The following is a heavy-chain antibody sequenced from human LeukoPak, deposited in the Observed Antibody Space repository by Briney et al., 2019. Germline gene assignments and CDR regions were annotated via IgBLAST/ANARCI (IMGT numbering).Heavy chain of an antibody. CDR3: ARDRGYDILTGYTYSYYYMDV. CDR1: GFTFSSYA. J-gene: IGHJ6*03. V-gene: IGHV3-30*04. Sequence: GGSLRLSCAASGFTFSSYAMHWVRQAPGKGLEWVTIISYDGTNKYYADSVKGRFTISRDNAKNSLYLQMNSLRAEDTAVYYCARDRGYDILTGYTYSYYYMDVWGKGTTVTISS. D-gene: IGHD3-9*01. CDR2: ISYDGTNK.